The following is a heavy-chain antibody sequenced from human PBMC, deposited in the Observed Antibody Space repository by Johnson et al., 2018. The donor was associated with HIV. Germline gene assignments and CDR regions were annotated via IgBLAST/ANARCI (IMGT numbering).Heavy chain of an antibody. CDR3: AKDQYGSSYDI. D-gene: IGHD2-15*01. V-gene: IGHV3-30*02. J-gene: IGHJ3*02. Sequence: QVQLVESGGSLVKPGGSMRLSCAASGFTFSSYGMHWVRQAPGKGLEWVAFIRYDGSNKYYADSLKGRFTISRDNSKNTLYLQMNSLRAEDTAVYYCAKDQYGSSYDIWGQGTMVTVSS. CDR2: IRYDGSNK. CDR1: GFTFSSYG.